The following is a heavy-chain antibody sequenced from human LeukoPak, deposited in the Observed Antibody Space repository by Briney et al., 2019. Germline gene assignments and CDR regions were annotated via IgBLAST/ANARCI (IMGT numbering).Heavy chain of an antibody. CDR3: ARDFVGQQLVPLSS. CDR1: GFTFSSYA. D-gene: IGHD6-13*01. J-gene: IGHJ4*02. V-gene: IGHV3-30*04. Sequence: GGSLRLSCAASGFTFSSYAMHWVRQAPGKGLEWVAVISYDGSNKYYADSVKGRFTISRDNSKNTLYLQMNSLRAEDTAVYYCARDFVGQQLVPLSSWGQGTLVTVSS. CDR2: ISYDGSNK.